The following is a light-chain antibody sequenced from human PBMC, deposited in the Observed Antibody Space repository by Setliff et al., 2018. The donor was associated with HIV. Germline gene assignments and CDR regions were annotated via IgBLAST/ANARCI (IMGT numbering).Light chain of an antibody. V-gene: IGLV2-8*01. CDR1: SSDVGGHNY. CDR3: CSSAGTYTYV. CDR2: EVS. J-gene: IGLJ1*01. Sequence: QSALTQPPSVSGSPGQSVTISCTGTSSDVGGHNYVSWHQQHPGKAPKLMIYEVSKRSSGVPDRFSGSKSDNTASLTVSGLQAEDEADYYCCSSAGTYTYVFGTGTKVTVL.